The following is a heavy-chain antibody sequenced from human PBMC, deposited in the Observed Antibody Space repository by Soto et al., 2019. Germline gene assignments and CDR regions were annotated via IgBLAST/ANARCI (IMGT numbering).Heavy chain of an antibody. J-gene: IGHJ6*03. D-gene: IGHD3-3*01. Sequence: PSETLSLTCTVSGGSISSYDWSWIRQPPGKGLEWIGYIYYSGSTNYNPSLKSRVTISVDTSKKQFSLKLSSVTAADTAVYYCARDQGRYDFWSGYYPDYYYYYYMDVWGKGTTVTVSS. CDR3: ARDQGRYDFWSGYYPDYYYYYYMDV. CDR1: GGSISSYD. CDR2: IYYSGST. V-gene: IGHV4-59*01.